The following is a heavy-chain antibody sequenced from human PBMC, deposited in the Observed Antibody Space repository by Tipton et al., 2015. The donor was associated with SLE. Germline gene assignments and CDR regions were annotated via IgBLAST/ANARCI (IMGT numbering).Heavy chain of an antibody. D-gene: IGHD2-15*01. CDR2: INTDNGNT. CDR3: ARDLGYCTGGSCYMMNPRDYYYYGMDV. CDR1: GYSFTTYA. Sequence: QLVQSGPEVKKPGASVKVSCKTSGYSFTTYAISWVRQAPGQGLEWMGWINTDNGNTNYAQKFQGRVTMTTDTSTSTAYMELRSLRSDDMAVYYCARDLGYCTGGSCYMMNPRDYYYYGMDVWGQGTTVTVSS. V-gene: IGHV1-18*03. J-gene: IGHJ6*02.